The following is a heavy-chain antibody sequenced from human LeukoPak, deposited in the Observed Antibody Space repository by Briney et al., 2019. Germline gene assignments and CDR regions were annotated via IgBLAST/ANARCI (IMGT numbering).Heavy chain of an antibody. D-gene: IGHD6-13*01. V-gene: IGHV3-64*01. Sequence: GGSLRLSCAASGLTFSSYAMHWVRQAPGKGLEFVSAISSNGGSTYANSVKGRFTISRDNSKNTLYLQMGSLRAEDMAVYYCARSSSSSKQQPSDYWGQGTLVTVSS. CDR3: ARSSSSSKQQPSDY. CDR2: ISSNGGST. CDR1: GLTFSSYA. J-gene: IGHJ4*02.